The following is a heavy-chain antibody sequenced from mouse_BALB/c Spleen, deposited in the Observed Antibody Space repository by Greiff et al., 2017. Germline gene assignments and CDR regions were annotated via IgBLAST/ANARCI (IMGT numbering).Heavy chain of an antibody. CDR2: ISSGSSTI. D-gene: IGHD6-2*01. CDR1: GFTFSSFG. V-gene: IGHV5-17*02. J-gene: IGHJ2*01. CDR3: ARSRVLYYFDY. Sequence: EVQLVESGGGLVQPGGSRKLSCAASGFTFSSFGMHWVRQAPEKGLEWVAYISSGSSTIYYADTVKGRFTISRDNPKNTLFLQMTSLRSEDTAMYYCARSRVLYYFDYWGQGTTLTVSS.